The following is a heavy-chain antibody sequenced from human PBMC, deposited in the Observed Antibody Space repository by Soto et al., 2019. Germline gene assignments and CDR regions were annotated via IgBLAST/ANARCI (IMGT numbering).Heavy chain of an antibody. V-gene: IGHV4-59*01. J-gene: IGHJ3*02. CDR3: ARGYYDSRGQSNTFDI. D-gene: IGHD3-22*01. Sequence: SETLSLTCTVSGASISSSYWSWIRQSPGMGLEWIGYVYYSGSTNYNPSLKSRVTISVDTSKNQFSLKLSSVTAADTAVYYCARGYYDSRGQSNTFDIWGQGTMVTV. CDR1: GASISSSY. CDR2: VYYSGST.